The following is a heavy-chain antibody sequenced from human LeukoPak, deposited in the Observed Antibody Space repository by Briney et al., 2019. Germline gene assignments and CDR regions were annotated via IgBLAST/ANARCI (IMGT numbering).Heavy chain of an antibody. CDR1: GGTFSSYA. CDR3: AREGLHYDSSGQAFDY. CDR2: IIPIFGTA. J-gene: IGHJ4*02. D-gene: IGHD3-22*01. Sequence: ASVKVSCKASGGTFSSYAISWVRQAPGQGLEWMGGIIPIFGTANYAQKFQGRVTITTDESTSTAYMELSSLRSEDTAVYYCAREGLHYDSSGQAFDYWGQGTLVTVSS. V-gene: IGHV1-69*05.